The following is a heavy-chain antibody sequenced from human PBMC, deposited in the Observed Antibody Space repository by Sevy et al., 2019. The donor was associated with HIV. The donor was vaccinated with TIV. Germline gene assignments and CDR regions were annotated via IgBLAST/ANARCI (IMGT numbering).Heavy chain of an antibody. CDR2: IRYDGSNK. CDR3: ARGTPAFCTGGVCFNWFDP. V-gene: IGHV3-30*02. J-gene: IGHJ5*02. D-gene: IGHD2-8*02. Sequence: GGSLRLSCAASGFTLSSYGMHWVRQAPGKGLEWVAVIRYDGSNKYYADSVKGRFTISRDDSKNTLYLQMNSLRAEDTALYYCARGTPAFCTGGVCFNWFDPWGQGTLVTVSS. CDR1: GFTLSSYG.